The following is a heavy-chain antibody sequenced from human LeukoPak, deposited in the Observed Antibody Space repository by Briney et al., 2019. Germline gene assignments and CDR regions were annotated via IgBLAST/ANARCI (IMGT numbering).Heavy chain of an antibody. CDR1: VYPISSGYY. CDR2: NYHSGRT. J-gene: IGHJ4*02. D-gene: IGHD3-3*01. Sequence: SETLSLTCAVPVYPISSGYYWGCTRQPPGKGRADLASNYHSGRTYYNPSLKSRVTISVVSSKNQYDLKLGPVTAADTAVYYCARHFPHRITIFGVGRGPFDYWGQGTLVTVSS. V-gene: IGHV4-38-2*01. CDR3: ARHFPHRITIFGVGRGPFDY.